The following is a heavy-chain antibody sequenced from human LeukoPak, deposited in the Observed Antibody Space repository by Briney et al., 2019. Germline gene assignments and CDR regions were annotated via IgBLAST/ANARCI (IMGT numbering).Heavy chain of an antibody. CDR3: ARAPGVDDYVWGSYRYSGLNFDY. D-gene: IGHD3-16*02. J-gene: IGHJ4*02. V-gene: IGHV4-31*03. Sequence: SQTLSLTCTVSGGSISSGGYYWSWIRQHPGKGLEWIGYIYYSGSTYYNPSLKSRVTISVDTSKNQFSLKLSSVTAADTAVYYCARAPGVDDYVWGSYRYSGLNFDYWGQGTLVTVSS. CDR2: IYYSGST. CDR1: GGSISSGGYY.